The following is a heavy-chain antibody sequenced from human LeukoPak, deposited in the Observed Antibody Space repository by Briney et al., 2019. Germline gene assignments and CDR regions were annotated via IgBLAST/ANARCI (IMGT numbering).Heavy chain of an antibody. D-gene: IGHD6-19*01. J-gene: IGHJ4*02. V-gene: IGHV4-59*01. CDR1: GGSISSCY. CDR3: ARGGLYSSGWFLGY. CDR2: IYYSGST. Sequence: SETLSLTCTVSGGSISSCYWSWIRQPPGKGLEWIGYIYYSGSTNYNPSLKSRVTISVDTSKNQFSLKLSSVTAADTAVYYCARGGLYSSGWFLGYWGQGTLVTVSS.